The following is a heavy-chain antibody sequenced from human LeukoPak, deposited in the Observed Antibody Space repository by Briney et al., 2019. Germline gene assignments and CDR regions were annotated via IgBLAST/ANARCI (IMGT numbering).Heavy chain of an antibody. CDR2: ISTTSGDI. V-gene: IGHV3-21*01. Sequence: GGSLRLSCAASGFTFSRYSMNWVRQAPGKGLECVSSISTTSGDIHYADAVHGRFTVSRDNAKYSLYLQMNSLRAEDTAVYYCVRGSYGAYDYWGQGSLVTVSS. D-gene: IGHD4-17*01. CDR1: GFTFSRYS. CDR3: VRGSYGAYDY. J-gene: IGHJ4*02.